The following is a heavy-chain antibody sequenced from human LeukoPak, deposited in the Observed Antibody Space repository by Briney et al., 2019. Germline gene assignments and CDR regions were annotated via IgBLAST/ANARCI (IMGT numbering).Heavy chain of an antibody. D-gene: IGHD1-14*01. J-gene: IGHJ4*02. CDR1: GGSISSSSYS. CDR3: ARPDGKQAFDY. V-gene: IGHV4-39*01. CDR2: IYYSGTT. Sequence: SETLSLTCTVPGGSISSSSYSWGWIRQPPGKGLEWIGSIYYSGTTYYNPSLKSRVNIFVHTSKNQYSLKLSSVTAADMAVYYCARPDGKQAFDYWGQGTLVTVSS.